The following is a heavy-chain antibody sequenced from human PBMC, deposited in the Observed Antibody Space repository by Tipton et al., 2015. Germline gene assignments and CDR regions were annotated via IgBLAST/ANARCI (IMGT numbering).Heavy chain of an antibody. V-gene: IGHV4-61*01. CDR2: IDYSGTK. D-gene: IGHD6-13*01. Sequence: QLVQSGAEVKPSETLSLTCTVSGGSVSSGSAYHWSWIRQPPGKGLEWIGNIDYSGTKNYNPSLKSRVTISVGTSKNQFSLRLSSVTAADTAVYYCARSLFPETAGLENWFDPWGQGTLVTVSS. CDR1: GGSVSSGSAYH. J-gene: IGHJ5*02. CDR3: ARSLFPETAGLENWFDP.